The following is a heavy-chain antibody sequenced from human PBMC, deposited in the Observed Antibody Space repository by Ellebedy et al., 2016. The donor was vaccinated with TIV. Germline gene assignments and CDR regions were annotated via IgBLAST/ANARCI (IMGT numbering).Heavy chain of an antibody. Sequence: GGSLRLSCAASGFTFSSYVMSWVRQAPGKGLEWVSVIYSGGTTCYADSVKGRFTISRDNSKNTLYLQMNSLKTEDTAVYYCTEGFGELSGFDPWGQGTLVTVSS. CDR3: TEGFGELSGFDP. CDR1: GFTFSSYV. V-gene: IGHV3-23*03. J-gene: IGHJ5*02. CDR2: IYSGGTT. D-gene: IGHD3-10*01.